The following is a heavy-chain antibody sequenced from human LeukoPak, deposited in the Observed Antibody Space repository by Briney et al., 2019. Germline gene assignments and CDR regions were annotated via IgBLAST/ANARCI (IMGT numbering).Heavy chain of an antibody. V-gene: IGHV4-31*03. Sequence: KASETLSLTCTVSGGSISSGGYYWSWIRQHPGKGLEWIGYIYYSGSTYYNPSLKSRVTISVDTSKNQFSLKLSSVTAADTAVYYCAREQYYASGSYYWFDPWGQGTLVTVSS. D-gene: IGHD3-10*01. CDR2: IYYSGST. CDR1: GGSISSGGYY. CDR3: AREQYYASGSYYWFDP. J-gene: IGHJ5*02.